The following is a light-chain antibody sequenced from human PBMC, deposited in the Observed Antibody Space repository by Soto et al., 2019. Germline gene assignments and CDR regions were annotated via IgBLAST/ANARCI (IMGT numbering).Light chain of an antibody. V-gene: IGKV1-5*03. Sequence: DIQMTQSPSTLSASVGDRVTITCRASQRISSWLAWYQQKPGKAPKLLIYKASSLESGVPSRFSGSGSGTEFTLTISSLQPDDFATYYCQQYNSSRTFGQGTKVEIK. CDR1: QRISSW. CDR3: QQYNSSRT. J-gene: IGKJ1*01. CDR2: KAS.